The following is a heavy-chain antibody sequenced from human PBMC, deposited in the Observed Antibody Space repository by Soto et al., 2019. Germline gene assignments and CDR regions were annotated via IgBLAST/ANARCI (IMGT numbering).Heavy chain of an antibody. Sequence: PGGSLRLSCAASGLTFSNYAMTWVRQAPGKGLEWIAAISTSGGSTYYADSVKGRFTISRDNSKNTLFLQMNSLRAEDTAVYYCVRGYYETSAYYLFDYWGQGTLVTVSS. CDR1: GLTFSNYA. D-gene: IGHD3-22*01. CDR2: ISTSGGST. CDR3: VRGYYETSAYYLFDY. J-gene: IGHJ4*02. V-gene: IGHV3-23*01.